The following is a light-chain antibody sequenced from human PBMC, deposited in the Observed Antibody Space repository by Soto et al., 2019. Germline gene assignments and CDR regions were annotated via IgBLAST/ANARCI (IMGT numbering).Light chain of an antibody. Sequence: EIVLTQSPGTLSLSPGERGTLSYRASQNVSSKYLAWYQQKPGQAPRLLIYGASSRATGIPDRFSGSGSGTDFTLTISRLEPEDFAVYYCQQYGTSRVTFGPGTKVDIK. V-gene: IGKV3-20*01. CDR1: QNVSSKY. CDR2: GAS. CDR3: QQYGTSRVT. J-gene: IGKJ3*01.